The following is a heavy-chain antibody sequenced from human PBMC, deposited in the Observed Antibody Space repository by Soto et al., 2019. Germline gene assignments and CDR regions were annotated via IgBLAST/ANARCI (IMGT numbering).Heavy chain of an antibody. V-gene: IGHV1-46*01. D-gene: IGHD6-13*01. J-gene: IGHJ4*02. CDR2: INPSGGST. Sequence: QVQLVQSGAEVKKPGASVKVSCKASGYTFTSYYMHWVRQAPGQGLEWMGIINPSGGSTSYAQKFQGRVTMTRDTSTSTVYMELSSLRSEDTAVYYCARGAVRAAAGTGGSYYFDYWGQGTLVTVSS. CDR3: ARGAVRAAAGTGGSYYFDY. CDR1: GYTFTSYY.